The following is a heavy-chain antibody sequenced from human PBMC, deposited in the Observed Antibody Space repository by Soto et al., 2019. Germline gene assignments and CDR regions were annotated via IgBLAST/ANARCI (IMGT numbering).Heavy chain of an antibody. CDR2: ITGSGGTT. CDR1: GFTFSNYA. V-gene: IGHV3-23*01. CDR3: AKEIWYSSGWYYFGY. J-gene: IGHJ4*02. Sequence: EVQLLESGGGLEQPGGSLRLSCAASGFTFSNYAMSWVRQAPGKGLDWVSTITGSGGTTYYADSVKGRFTISRDNSKNTLYPQMSSLRADDTAVYYCAKEIWYSSGWYYFGYWGQGALVTVSS. D-gene: IGHD6-19*01.